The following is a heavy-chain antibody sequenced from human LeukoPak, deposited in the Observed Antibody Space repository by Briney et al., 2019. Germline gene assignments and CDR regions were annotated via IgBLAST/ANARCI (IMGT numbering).Heavy chain of an antibody. CDR1: GGSISSSSYY. V-gene: IGHV4-39*07. J-gene: IGHJ6*03. D-gene: IGHD1-1*01. CDR2: FYYSGST. CDR3: AREKIGAGTVLRKDYYYMDV. Sequence: SETLSLTCTVSGGSISSSSYYWGWIRQPPGKGLEWIGSFYYSGSTYYNPSLKSRVTISVDTSKNQFSLKLSSATAADTAVYYCAREKIGAGTVLRKDYYYMDVWCKGTTVTVSS.